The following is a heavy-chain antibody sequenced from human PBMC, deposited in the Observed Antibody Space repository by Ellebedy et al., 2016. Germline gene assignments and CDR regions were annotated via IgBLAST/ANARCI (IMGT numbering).Heavy chain of an antibody. D-gene: IGHD3-22*01. V-gene: IGHV3-23*01. J-gene: IGHJ1*01. CDR1: GFTFRNYA. Sequence: GESLKISCATSGFTFRNYAINWVRQAPGKGLEWVSGISGTGTNTYYADSVKGRFTISRDNSKKTVSLQMNSLRAEDTAVYYCAKVYESSAGRGGFFQPWGQGTLVTVSS. CDR2: ISGTGTNT. CDR3: AKVYESSAGRGGFFQP.